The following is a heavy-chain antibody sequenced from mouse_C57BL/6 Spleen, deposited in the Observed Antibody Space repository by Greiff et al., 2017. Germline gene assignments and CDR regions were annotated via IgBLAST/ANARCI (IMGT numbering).Heavy chain of an antibody. J-gene: IGHJ2*01. Sequence: QVQLQQPGAELVKPGASVKLSCKASGYTFTSYWMHWVKQRPGQGLEWIGMIHPNSGSTNYNEKFKSKATLTVDKSSSTAYMQLSSLTSEDSAVYYCARSNWDWDYFDYWGQGTTLPVSS. CDR3: ARSNWDWDYFDY. D-gene: IGHD4-1*01. CDR2: IHPNSGST. CDR1: GYTFTSYW. V-gene: IGHV1-64*01.